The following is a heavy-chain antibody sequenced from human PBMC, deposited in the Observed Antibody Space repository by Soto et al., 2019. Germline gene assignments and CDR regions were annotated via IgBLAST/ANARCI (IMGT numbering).Heavy chain of an antibody. CDR3: ARRNEGLYSAPIEY. J-gene: IGHJ4*02. D-gene: IGHD3-3*01. V-gene: IGHV4-39*01. Sequence: QLQLQESGPGLVKPSETLSLTCTVSGGSITTSRYDWGWIRQPPGKGLEWIGDISCSGSTRYNPSLKGRVTISADTAKNRFSLNVSSVTAADTAVYFCARRNEGLYSAPIEYWGQGTLVTGSS. CDR2: ISCSGST. CDR1: GGSITTSRYD.